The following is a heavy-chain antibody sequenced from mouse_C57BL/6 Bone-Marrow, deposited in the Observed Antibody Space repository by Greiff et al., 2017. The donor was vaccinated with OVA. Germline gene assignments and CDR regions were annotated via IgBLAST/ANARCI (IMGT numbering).Heavy chain of an antibody. D-gene: IGHD3-2*02. CDR1: GSSLSTSGMG. CDR2: YYWDDDK. J-gene: IGHJ4*01. Sequence: QVTLKESGPGILQSSQTLSLTCSFSGSSLSTSGMGVSWIRQHSGKGLEWLAHYYWDDDKRYNPYLKSQLTISKHTSSNQVFLKITSVDTADTDPYYYDRRKAAQAPCAVDYWGQGTSVTVSS. V-gene: IGHV8-12*01. CDR3: DRRKAAQAPCAVDY.